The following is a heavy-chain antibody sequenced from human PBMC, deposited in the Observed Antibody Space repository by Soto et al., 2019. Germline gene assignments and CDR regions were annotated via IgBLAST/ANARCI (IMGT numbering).Heavy chain of an antibody. Sequence: QVQLVESGGGVVQPGTSLRLSCAASEFLFRNYAMHWVRQSPAKGLEWLAVISFDGANIFYAGAAKGRFTISRDNSKQTLYLQLDSLRPEDTGVYFCARDPYGGYIFDSWGQGTQVTLSS. CDR2: ISFDGANI. V-gene: IGHV3-30-3*01. CDR3: ARDPYGGYIFDS. J-gene: IGHJ4*02. D-gene: IGHD5-12*01. CDR1: EFLFRNYA.